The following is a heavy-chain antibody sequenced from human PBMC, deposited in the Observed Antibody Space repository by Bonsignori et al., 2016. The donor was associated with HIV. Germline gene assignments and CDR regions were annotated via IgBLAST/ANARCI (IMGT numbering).Heavy chain of an antibody. V-gene: IGHV3-30*02. CDR2: IRYDGSNK. Sequence: WIRQPPGKGLEWVAFIRYDGSNKYYADSVKGRFTISRDNSKNTLYLQMNSLRAEDTAVYYCAKANIVVVIATLMDVWGKGTTVTVS. CDR3: AKANIVVVIATLMDV. J-gene: IGHJ6*03. D-gene: IGHD2-21*01.